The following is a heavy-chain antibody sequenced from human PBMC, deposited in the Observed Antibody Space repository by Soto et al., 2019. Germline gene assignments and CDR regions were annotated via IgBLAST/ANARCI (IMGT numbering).Heavy chain of an antibody. CDR1: GFTVSSYG. Sequence: QVQLVESGGGVVQPGRSLRLSCAASGFTVSSYGMHWVRQAPGKGLEWVAVISRDGGTQYYADSVKGRFTISKDNSRNTLVLEMNSLRGDDMAVYYCTGEVASGYWGQGRLVTVSS. V-gene: IGHV3-30*03. D-gene: IGHD3-10*01. CDR3: TGEVASGY. CDR2: ISRDGGTQ. J-gene: IGHJ4*02.